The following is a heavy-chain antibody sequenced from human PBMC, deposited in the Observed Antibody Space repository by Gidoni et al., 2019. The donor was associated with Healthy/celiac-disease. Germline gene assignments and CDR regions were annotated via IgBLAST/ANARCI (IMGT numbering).Heavy chain of an antibody. D-gene: IGHD3-10*01. V-gene: IGHV2-70*04. CDR3: VLWFGTGEYGMDV. CDR2: IDWDDDK. J-gene: IGHJ6*02. Sequence: QVTLKESGPALVKPTQTLTLTCTFSGFSLSTSGMRASWIRQPPGKALEWLARIDWDDDKFYSTSLKTRLTISKDTSKNQVVLTMTNMDPVDTATYYCVLWFGTGEYGMDVWGQGTTVTVSS. CDR1: GFSLSTSGMR.